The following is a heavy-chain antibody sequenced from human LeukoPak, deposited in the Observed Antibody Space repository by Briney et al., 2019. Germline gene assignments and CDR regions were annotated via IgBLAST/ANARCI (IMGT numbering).Heavy chain of an antibody. CDR3: ARVGYCSSTSCYDWFDP. J-gene: IGHJ5*02. CDR1: GYTFTGYY. Sequence: ASVKVSCKASGYTFTGYYMHWVRQAPGQGLEGMGWINPNSGGTNYAQKLQGRGTMTRDTSISTAYMELSKLRSDDTAVYYCARVGYCSSTSCYDWFDPWGQGTLVTVSS. CDR2: INPNSGGT. D-gene: IGHD2-2*03. V-gene: IGHV1-2*02.